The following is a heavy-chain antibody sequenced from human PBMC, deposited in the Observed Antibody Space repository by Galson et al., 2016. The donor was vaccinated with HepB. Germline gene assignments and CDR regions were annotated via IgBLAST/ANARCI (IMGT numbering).Heavy chain of an antibody. CDR2: SRNKANSYST. D-gene: IGHD2-15*01. J-gene: IGHJ4*02. Sequence: SLRLSCAASGFTFSDHYMDWVRQAPGKGLEWVGRSRNKANSYSTEYDASVKGRFTISRDESQNSLNLQMNSLKTEDTAVYYCVKVGSCSGGSCPPLENWGQGILVTVSS. CDR1: GFTFSDHY. CDR3: VKVGSCSGGSCPPLEN. V-gene: IGHV3-72*01.